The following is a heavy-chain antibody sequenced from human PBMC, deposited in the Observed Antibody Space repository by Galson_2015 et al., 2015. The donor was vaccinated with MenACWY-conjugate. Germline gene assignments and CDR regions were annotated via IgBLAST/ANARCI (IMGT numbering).Heavy chain of an antibody. CDR3: AGDRLGAYYYGSGRVPDY. CDR2: ISSSGSTI. D-gene: IGHD3-10*01. CDR1: GFTFSSYE. J-gene: IGHJ4*02. V-gene: IGHV3-48*03. Sequence: SLRLSCAASGFTFSSYEMNWVRQAPGKGLEWVSYISSSGSTIYYADPVKGRFTISRDNAKNSLYLQMSSLGAEDTAVYYCAGDRLGAYYYGSGRVPDYWGQGTLVTVSS.